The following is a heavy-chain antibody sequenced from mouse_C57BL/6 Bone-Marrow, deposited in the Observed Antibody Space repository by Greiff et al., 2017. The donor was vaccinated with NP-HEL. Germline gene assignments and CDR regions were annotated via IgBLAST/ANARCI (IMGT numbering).Heavy chain of an antibody. CDR3: ARATTVVATDYAMDY. D-gene: IGHD1-1*01. V-gene: IGHV5-12*01. CDR1: GFTFSDYY. CDR2: ISNGGGST. J-gene: IGHJ4*01. Sequence: EVHLVESGGGLVRPGGSLRLSCAASGFTFSDYYMYWVRQTPEKRLEWVAYISNGGGSTDYPDTVKGRFTISRDTAKNTLYLQMSRLKSEDTAMYYCARATTVVATDYAMDYWGQGTSVTVSS.